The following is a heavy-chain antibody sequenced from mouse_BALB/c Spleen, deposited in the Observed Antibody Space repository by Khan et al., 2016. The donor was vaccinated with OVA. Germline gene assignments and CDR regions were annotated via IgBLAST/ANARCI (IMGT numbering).Heavy chain of an antibody. D-gene: IGHD2-14*01. CDR1: GFSLSRYN. CDR2: IWGGGGT. V-gene: IGHV2-6-4*01. Sequence: QMQLEESGPGLVAPSQSLSITCTVSGFSLSRYNIHWVRQPPGKGLEWLGMIWGGGGTDYNSTLKSRLNISKDNSKSQVFLKMNSLQTDDTAMYYCARAYYRYYGYYAMDYWGQGTSVTVSS. J-gene: IGHJ4*01. CDR3: ARAYYRYYGYYAMDY.